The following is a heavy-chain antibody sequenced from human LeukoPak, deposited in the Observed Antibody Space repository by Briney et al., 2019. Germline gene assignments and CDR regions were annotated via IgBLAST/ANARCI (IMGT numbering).Heavy chain of an antibody. CDR1: GGSVSSGSYY. J-gene: IGHJ4*02. V-gene: IGHV4-61*01. CDR2: IYYSGST. D-gene: IGHD2-21*02. CDR3: ARGVVVTAFVDY. Sequence: SETLSLTCTVSGGSVSSGSYYWRWIRQPPGKGLEWIGYIYYSGSTNYNPSLKSRVTISVDTSKNQFSLKLSSVTAADTAVYYCARGVVVTAFVDYWGQGTLVTVSS.